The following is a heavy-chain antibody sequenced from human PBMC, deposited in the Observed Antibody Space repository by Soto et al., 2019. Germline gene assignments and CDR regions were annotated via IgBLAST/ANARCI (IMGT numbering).Heavy chain of an antibody. Sequence: TSETQSLTCTVSGGSISSGVYYWSWIRQHPGKGLEWIGYIFYSGSTYYNPSLKSRVTISVDTSKNQFSLKLSSVTAADTAVYYCAGQPTAGSYYDLGSYYYYYAMDVWGQGTTVT. V-gene: IGHV4-31*03. CDR2: IFYSGST. CDR3: AGQPTAGSYYDLGSYYYYYAMDV. CDR1: GGSISSGVYY. J-gene: IGHJ6*02. D-gene: IGHD3-10*01.